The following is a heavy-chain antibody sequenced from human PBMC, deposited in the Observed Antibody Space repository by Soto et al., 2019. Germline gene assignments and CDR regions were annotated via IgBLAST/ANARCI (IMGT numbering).Heavy chain of an antibody. J-gene: IGHJ4*02. CDR3: ARIQAYDSSGYYPDY. Sequence: SETLSLTCTGSGGSISSYYWSWIRQPPGKGLEWIGNIYYSGSTNYNPSLKSRVTISVDTSKNQFSLKLSSVTAADTAVYYCARIQAYDSSGYYPDYWGQGTLVTVSS. CDR2: IYYSGST. CDR1: GGSISSYY. D-gene: IGHD3-22*01. V-gene: IGHV4-59*01.